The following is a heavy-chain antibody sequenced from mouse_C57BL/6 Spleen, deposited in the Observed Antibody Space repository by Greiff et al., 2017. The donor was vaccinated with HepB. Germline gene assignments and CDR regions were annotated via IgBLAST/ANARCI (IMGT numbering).Heavy chain of an antibody. CDR1: GFTFSDAW. CDR3: TRVVTTVVDWYFDV. J-gene: IGHJ1*03. Sequence: EVQLQQSGGGLVQPGGSMKLSCAASGFTFSDAWMDWVRQSPEKGLEWVAEIRNKANNHATYYAESVKGRFTISRDDSKSSVYLQMNSLRAEDTGIYYCTRVVTTVVDWYFDVWGTGTTVTVSS. CDR2: IRNKANNHAT. V-gene: IGHV6-6*01. D-gene: IGHD1-1*01.